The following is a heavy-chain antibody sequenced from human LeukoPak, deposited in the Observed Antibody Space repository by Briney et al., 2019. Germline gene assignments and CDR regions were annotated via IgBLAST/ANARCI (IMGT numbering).Heavy chain of an antibody. CDR3: ARGGGPGLGY. J-gene: IGHJ4*02. CDR1: GYTFTVYH. CDR2: INANSGRT. V-gene: IGHV1-2*02. D-gene: IGHD5/OR15-5a*01. Sequence: ASVKVSCKASGYTFTVYHIHWVRQAPGQGLEWMGWINANSGRTNYAQKFQGRVTMTRDTSISTAYMELSSLRSDDTAVYYCARGGGPGLGYWGQGTLVTASS.